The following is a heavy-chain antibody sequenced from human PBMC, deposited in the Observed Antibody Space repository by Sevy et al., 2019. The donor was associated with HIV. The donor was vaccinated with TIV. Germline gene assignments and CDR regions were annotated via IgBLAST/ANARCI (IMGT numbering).Heavy chain of an antibody. CDR1: GFAFYEYS. Sequence: GGSLRLSCAASGFAFYEYSMSWIRQAPGKGLEWVATLSFGCGKINYADSVKGRFTISRDNSKNSFYLQMDNLRVEDTALYYCARERWSRPHDYWGQGTRVTVSS. V-gene: IGHV3-23*01. CDR3: ARERWSRPHDY. J-gene: IGHJ4*02. D-gene: IGHD2-15*01. CDR2: LSFGCGKI.